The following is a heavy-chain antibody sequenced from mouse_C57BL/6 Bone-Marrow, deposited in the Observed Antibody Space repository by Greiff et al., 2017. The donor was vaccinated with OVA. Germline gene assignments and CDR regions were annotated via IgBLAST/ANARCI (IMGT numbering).Heavy chain of an antibody. D-gene: IGHD2-5*01. V-gene: IGHV5-17*01. CDR1: GFTFSDYG. CDR3: ATIVTSGYYAMDY. Sequence: VKLVESGGGLVKPGGSLKLSCAASGFTFSDYGMHWVRQAPEKGLEWVAYISSGSSTIYYADTVKGRFTISRDNAKNTLFLQMTSLRSEDTAMYYCATIVTSGYYAMDYWGKGTSVTVSS. CDR2: ISSGSSTI. J-gene: IGHJ4*01.